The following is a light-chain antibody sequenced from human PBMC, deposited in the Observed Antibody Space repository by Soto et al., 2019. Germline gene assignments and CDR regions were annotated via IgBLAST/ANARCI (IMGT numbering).Light chain of an antibody. V-gene: IGLV1-51*01. Sequence: SVLTQPPSVSAAPGQKVTISCSGGSFNIGDNYVSWYQQLPGTAPKLLIYDNNKRPSGIPDRFSGSKSGTSATLDITGLQTGDEADYYCGTWDSSLSVYVFAIGTKVTVL. CDR3: GTWDSSLSVYV. CDR1: SFNIGDNY. J-gene: IGLJ1*01. CDR2: DNN.